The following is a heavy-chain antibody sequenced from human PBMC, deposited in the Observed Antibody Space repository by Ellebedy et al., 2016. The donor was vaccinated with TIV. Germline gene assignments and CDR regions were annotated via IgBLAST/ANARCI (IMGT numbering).Heavy chain of an antibody. CDR3: ARDLYYYDSSGYAYYYYGMDV. CDR1: GYTFTGYY. V-gene: IGHV1-2*04. CDR2: INPNSGGT. J-gene: IGHJ6*02. D-gene: IGHD3-22*01. Sequence: ASVKVSCXASGYTFTGYYMHWVRQAPGQGLEWMGWINPNSGGTNYAQKFQGWVTMTRDTSISTAYMELSRLRSDDTAVYYCARDLYYYDSSGYAYYYYGMDVWGQGTTVTVSS.